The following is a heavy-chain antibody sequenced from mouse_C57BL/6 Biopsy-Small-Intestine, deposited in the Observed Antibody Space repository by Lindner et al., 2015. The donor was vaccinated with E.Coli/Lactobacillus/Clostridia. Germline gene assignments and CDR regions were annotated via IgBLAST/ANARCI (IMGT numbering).Heavy chain of an antibody. Sequence: VQLQESGGGLVKPGGSLKLSCAASGFTFSSYAMSWVRQTPEKRLEWVATISDGGSYTYYPDNVKGRFTISRDNAKNNLYLQMSHLKSEDTATYYCARDSSGYAMDYWGQGTSVTVSS. J-gene: IGHJ4*01. D-gene: IGHD3-2*02. CDR2: ISDGGSYT. CDR3: ARDSSGYAMDY. V-gene: IGHV5-4*01. CDR1: GFTFSSYA.